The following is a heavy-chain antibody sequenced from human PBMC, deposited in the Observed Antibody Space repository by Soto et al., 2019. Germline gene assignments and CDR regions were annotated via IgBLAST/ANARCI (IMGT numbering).Heavy chain of an antibody. CDR3: TRDLFIFDFWSGYPSDY. CDR1: GFTFGDYA. J-gene: IGHJ4*02. D-gene: IGHD3-3*01. CDR2: IRSKAYGGTT. V-gene: IGHV3-49*03. Sequence: PGGSLRLSCTASGFTFGDYAMSWFRPAPGKGLKWVGFIRSKAYGGTTEYAASVKGRFTISRDDSKSIANLQMNSLKTEDTAVYYCTRDLFIFDFWSGYPSDYWGQGTLVTVSS.